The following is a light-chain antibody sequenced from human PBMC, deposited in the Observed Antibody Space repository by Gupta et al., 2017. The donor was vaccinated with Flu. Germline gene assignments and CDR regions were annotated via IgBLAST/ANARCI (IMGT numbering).Light chain of an antibody. Sequence: DIVMTQSPASLAVSLGERATINCKSSQSFLYNSNSKNYLDWYQQKPGQPPKLLIYWASTRESGVPDRFSGSGSGTDFTLTISSLQAEDVAVYYCQQYYTTPRTFGGGTKVELK. CDR3: QQYYTTPRT. CDR2: WAS. CDR1: QSFLYNSNSKNY. J-gene: IGKJ4*01. V-gene: IGKV4-1*01.